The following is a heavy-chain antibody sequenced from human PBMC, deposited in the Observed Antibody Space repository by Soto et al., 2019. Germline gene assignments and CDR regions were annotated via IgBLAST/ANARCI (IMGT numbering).Heavy chain of an antibody. CDR3: ARDRQCSGGSCYSAYYYYMDV. J-gene: IGHJ6*03. D-gene: IGHD2-15*01. V-gene: IGHV1-69*04. CDR2: IIPILGIA. CDR1: GGTFSSYT. Sequence: ASVKVSCKASGGTFSSYTISWVRQAPGQGLEWMGRIIPILGIANYAQKFQGRVTITADKSTSTAYMELSSLRSEDTAVYYCARDRQCSGGSCYSAYYYYMDVWGKGTTVTV.